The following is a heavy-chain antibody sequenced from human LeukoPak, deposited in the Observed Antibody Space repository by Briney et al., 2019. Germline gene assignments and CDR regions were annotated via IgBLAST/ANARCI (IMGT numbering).Heavy chain of an antibody. CDR1: GFTFSSYA. D-gene: IGHD3-22*01. Sequence: GGSLRLSCAASGFTFSSYAMSWVRQPPGKGLEWVSAISGSGGNTYYADSEKGRFTISRDNSKNQLFLQMNSLRADDTAVYYCAKGRYYYDSSDAFDIWGQGTMVTVSS. V-gene: IGHV3-23*01. CDR3: AKGRYYYDSSDAFDI. CDR2: ISGSGGNT. J-gene: IGHJ3*02.